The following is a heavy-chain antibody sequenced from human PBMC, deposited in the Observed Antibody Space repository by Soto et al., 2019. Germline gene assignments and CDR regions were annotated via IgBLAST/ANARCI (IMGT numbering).Heavy chain of an antibody. J-gene: IGHJ5*02. CDR1: GFSLTSNGVA. CDR3: AHGRTTAARGWYDP. CDR2: IYGDDAQ. D-gene: IGHD6-6*01. V-gene: IGHV2-5*02. Sequence: QITLKESGPTLEKPTQTLTLTRSFSGFSLTSNGVAVYRIRQPPGKALEWLAVIYGDDAQHYNPYLRSRLTVTRDASQNQVVITMTNMVPEDTAAYNRAHGRTTAARGWYDPRGQGTLVTVAS.